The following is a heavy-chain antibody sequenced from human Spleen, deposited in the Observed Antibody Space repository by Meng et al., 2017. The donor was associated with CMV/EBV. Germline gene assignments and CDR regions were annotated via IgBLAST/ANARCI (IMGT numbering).Heavy chain of an antibody. Sequence: GESLKISCAASGFTFSSYSMNWVRQAPGKGLEWVSSISSSSSYIYYADSVKGRFTISRDNSKNSLYLQMNSLRIEDTALYYCAKDGGGYCSSTSCPRDFDYWGQGTLVTVSS. CDR1: GFTFSSYS. CDR2: ISSSSSYI. CDR3: AKDGGGYCSSTSCPRDFDY. V-gene: IGHV3-21*04. D-gene: IGHD2-2*01. J-gene: IGHJ4*02.